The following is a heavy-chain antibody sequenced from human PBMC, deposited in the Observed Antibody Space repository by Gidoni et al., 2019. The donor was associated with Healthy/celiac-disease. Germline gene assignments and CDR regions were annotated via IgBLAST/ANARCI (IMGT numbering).Heavy chain of an antibody. CDR3: AKGRIAAAGPYYFDY. CDR1: GFPLDDYA. V-gene: IGHV3-9*01. J-gene: IGHJ4*02. Sequence: EVQLVESGGGLVQPGRSLRLPCAASGFPLDDYAMHWVRQAPGKGLECVSGISWNSGSIGYADSVKGRFTISRDNAKNSLYLQRNSLRAEDTALYYCAKGRIAAAGPYYFDYWGQGTLVTVSS. CDR2: ISWNSGSI. D-gene: IGHD6-13*01.